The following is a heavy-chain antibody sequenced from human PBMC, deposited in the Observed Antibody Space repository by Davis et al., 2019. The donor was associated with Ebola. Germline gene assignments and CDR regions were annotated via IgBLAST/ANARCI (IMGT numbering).Heavy chain of an antibody. CDR3: ARAPLYSKGAFDY. CDR2: TYYRSKWYN. J-gene: IGHJ4*02. CDR1: GDSVSSNSAA. D-gene: IGHD4-11*01. Sequence: LRLSCAISGDSVSSNSAAWNWIRQPPSRGLEWLGRTYYRSKWYNDYAVSVKSRITINPDTSKNQFSLQLNSVTPEDTAVYYCARAPLYSKGAFDYWGQGTLVTVSS. V-gene: IGHV6-1*01.